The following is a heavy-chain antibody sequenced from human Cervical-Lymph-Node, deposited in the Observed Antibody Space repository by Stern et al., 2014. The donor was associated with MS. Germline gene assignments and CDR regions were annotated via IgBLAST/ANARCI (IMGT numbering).Heavy chain of an antibody. CDR1: GFTFSDYY. CDR3: VRDLCKSRICYPFDY. V-gene: IGHV3-11*01. J-gene: IGHJ4*02. CDR2: ISRGGTSV. D-gene: IGHD2-15*01. Sequence: DQLVESGGGLVKAGGSLRLSCAASGFTFSDYYMSWIRQAPWKGLEWVSYISRGGTSVYYAESVEGRFTISRDNAKNSLFLQMNSLRAEDTAIYYCVRDLCKSRICYPFDYWGQGTPVTVSS.